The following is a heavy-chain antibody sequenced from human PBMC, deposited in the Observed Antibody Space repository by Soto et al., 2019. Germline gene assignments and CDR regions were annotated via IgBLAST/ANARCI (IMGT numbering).Heavy chain of an antibody. Sequence: DVQLLESGGGLVQPGGSLRLSCAASGFTFSTYTMSWVRRAPGKGLEWVSAISGSGASPSYADSVQGRFTISRDNPKRTLYLKVNNLRAEDTAVYYCAKARCSTTKCYVPDYWGQGTLVTVSS. D-gene: IGHD2-2*01. CDR2: ISGSGASP. CDR3: AKARCSTTKCYVPDY. V-gene: IGHV3-23*01. J-gene: IGHJ4*02. CDR1: GFTFSTYT.